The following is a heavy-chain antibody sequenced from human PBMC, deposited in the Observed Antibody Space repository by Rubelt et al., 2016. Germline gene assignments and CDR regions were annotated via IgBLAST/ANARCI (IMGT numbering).Heavy chain of an antibody. V-gene: IGHV4-34*01. D-gene: IGHD1-7*01. CDR3: ARHPYNWNFYFDP. CDR2: INHSGST. Sequence: QVQLQQWGAGLLKPSETLSLTCAVYGGSFSGYYWSWIRQPPGKGLEWIGEINHSGSTNYNPSLKSCVTLSVDTSKNWFSLKLSPVTAADTALYYCARHPYNWNFYFDPWGQGTLVTVSS. CDR1: GGSFSGYY. J-gene: IGHJ5*02.